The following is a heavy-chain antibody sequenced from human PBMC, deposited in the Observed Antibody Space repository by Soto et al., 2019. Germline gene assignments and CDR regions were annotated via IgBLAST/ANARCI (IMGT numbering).Heavy chain of an antibody. V-gene: IGHV3-23*01. D-gene: IGHD1-1*01. J-gene: IGHJ5*01. CDR2: ISPDGYAT. CDR1: GFIFANFP. CDR3: TRGGVRSGFAS. Sequence: GGSLRLSCAASGFIFANFPMSWVRQAPGKGLECISSISPDGYATWYPDSVKGRFTISRDNSKNTVYLQMSRLRAEDTAIYYWTRGGVRSGFASWGQGTLVTVSS.